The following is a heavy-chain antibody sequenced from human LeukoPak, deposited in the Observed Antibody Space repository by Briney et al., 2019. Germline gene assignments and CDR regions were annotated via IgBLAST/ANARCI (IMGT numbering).Heavy chain of an antibody. V-gene: IGHV1-8*01. Sequence: GESLKVSCKASGYTFTSYDINWVRQATGQGLEWMGWMNPNSGNTGYAQKFQGRVTMTRNTSISTAYMELSSLRSEDTAVYYCARGTGYYDSSGYYPIDYWGQGTLVTVSS. CDR2: MNPNSGNT. CDR1: GYTFTSYD. J-gene: IGHJ4*02. CDR3: ARGTGYYDSSGYYPIDY. D-gene: IGHD3-22*01.